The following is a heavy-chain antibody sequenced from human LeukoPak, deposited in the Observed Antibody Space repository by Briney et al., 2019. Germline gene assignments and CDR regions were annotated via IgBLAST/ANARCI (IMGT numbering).Heavy chain of an antibody. V-gene: IGHV4-39*01. CDR3: ARNEVSVELYFDY. D-gene: IGHD1-26*01. CDR1: GGSISSSSYY. J-gene: IGHJ4*02. CDR2: IYYTGST. Sequence: SETLSLTCTVSGGSISSSSYYWGWIRQPPGKGLEWIGSIYYTGSTYYNPSLKSRVTISVDTSKNQFSLNLSSVTAADTAVYYCARNEVSVELYFDYWGQGTLVTVSS.